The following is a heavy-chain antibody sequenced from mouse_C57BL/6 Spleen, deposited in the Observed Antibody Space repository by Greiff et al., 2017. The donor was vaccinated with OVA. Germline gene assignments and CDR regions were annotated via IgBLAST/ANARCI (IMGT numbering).Heavy chain of an antibody. Sequence: VQLQQSGAELVRPGASVKLSCTASGFNIKDDYMHWVKQRPEQGLEWIGWIDPENGDTEYASKFQGKATITADTSSNTAYLQLSSLTSEDTAVYYCTAGFAYDGFAYWGQGTLVTVSA. CDR3: TAGFAYDGFAY. D-gene: IGHD2-12*01. CDR1: GFNIKDDY. J-gene: IGHJ3*01. V-gene: IGHV14-4*01. CDR2: IDPENGDT.